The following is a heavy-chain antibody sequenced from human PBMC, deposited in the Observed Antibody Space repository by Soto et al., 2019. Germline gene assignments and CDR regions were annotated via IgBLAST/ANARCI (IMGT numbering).Heavy chain of an antibody. Sequence: SETLSLTCAVYGGSFSGYYWSWIRQPPGKGPEWIGEINHSGSTYYNPSLKSRVTISVDTSKNQFSLKVSSVTAADTAVYYCARVGRIFGPYYYTDVWDKGTTVTVSS. CDR2: INHSGST. CDR3: ARVGRIFGPYYYTDV. J-gene: IGHJ6*03. CDR1: GGSFSGYY. V-gene: IGHV4-34*01. D-gene: IGHD3-3*01.